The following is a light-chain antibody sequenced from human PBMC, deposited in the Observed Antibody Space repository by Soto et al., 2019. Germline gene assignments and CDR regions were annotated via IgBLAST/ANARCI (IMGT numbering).Light chain of an antibody. Sequence: VMTQSPATLSVSPGVGATLSCRASQNILSNLAWYQQKPGQAPRLLIYGASTRATGIPARYSGSGSGTEFTLTISSLQSEDFEIYYCQQYNNWPITFGQGTRLEIK. CDR2: GAS. CDR1: QNILSN. CDR3: QQYNNWPIT. J-gene: IGKJ5*01. V-gene: IGKV3-15*01.